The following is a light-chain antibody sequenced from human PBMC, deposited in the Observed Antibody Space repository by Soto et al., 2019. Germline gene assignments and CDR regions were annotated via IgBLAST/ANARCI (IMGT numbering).Light chain of an antibody. CDR1: SSDIGTNKY. CDR3: SSYTTIKTVV. CDR2: EVS. J-gene: IGLJ2*01. Sequence: QSALTQPASVSGSPGQSITISCTGTSSDIGTNKYVSWFQHHPGTPPKLIIFEVSNPPSRISDRFSGFKSANTAYLTISGVPPEDEADYHCSSYTTIKTVVFGGGTKLTVL. V-gene: IGLV2-14*01.